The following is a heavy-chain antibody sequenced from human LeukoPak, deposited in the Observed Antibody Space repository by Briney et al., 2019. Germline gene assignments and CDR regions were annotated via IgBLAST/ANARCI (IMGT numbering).Heavy chain of an antibody. J-gene: IGHJ5*02. CDR1: GSSISSGGYY. CDR3: ARASFSMAGFGP. Sequence: SQTLSLTCTVSGSSISSGGYYWSWIRQHPGKGLEWIGYIYYSGSTYYNPSLKSRVTISVDTSKNQFSLKLSSVTAADTAVYYCARASFSMAGFGPWGQGTLVTVSS. CDR2: IYYSGST. V-gene: IGHV4-31*03. D-gene: IGHD3-3*02.